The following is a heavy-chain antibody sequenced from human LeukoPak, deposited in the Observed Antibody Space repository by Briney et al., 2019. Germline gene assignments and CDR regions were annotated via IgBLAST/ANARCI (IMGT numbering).Heavy chain of an antibody. CDR3: ARCYSNYEYYFDY. V-gene: IGHV4-34*01. CDR1: GGSFSGYY. Sequence: SETLSLTCAVYGGSFSGYYWSWLRQPPGKGLEWIGEINHSGSTNYNPSLKSRVTISVDTSKNQFSLKLSSVTAADTAVYYCARCYSNYEYYFDYWGQGTLVTVSS. D-gene: IGHD4-11*01. J-gene: IGHJ4*02. CDR2: INHSGST.